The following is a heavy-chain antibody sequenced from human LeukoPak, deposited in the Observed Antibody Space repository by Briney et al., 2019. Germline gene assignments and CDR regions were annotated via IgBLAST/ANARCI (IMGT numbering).Heavy chain of an antibody. CDR2: IRYDGSNK. J-gene: IGHJ3*02. V-gene: IGHV3-30*02. D-gene: IGHD3-22*01. CDR1: GFTFSSYG. Sequence: GGSLRLSCAASGFTFSSYGMHWVRQVPGKGLEWVAFIRYDGSNKYYADSVKGRFTISRDNSKNTLYLQMNSLRAEDTAVYYCAKVREAYYYDSSGHAFGIWGQGTMVTVSS. CDR3: AKVREAYYYDSSGHAFGI.